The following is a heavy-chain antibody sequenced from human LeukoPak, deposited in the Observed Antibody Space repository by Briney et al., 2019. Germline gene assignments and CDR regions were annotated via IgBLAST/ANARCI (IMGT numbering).Heavy chain of an antibody. CDR3: ARVVGTAVVPGASEDNYFDP. V-gene: IGHV4-34*01. J-gene: IGHJ5*02. D-gene: IGHD2-21*02. CDR1: GGSFSNYF. Sequence: SETLSLTCGVYGGSFSNYFWACIPQSPAKGLECVGEINQSDDTDYNPSLKSRANISIDTSRSQFSLTLSSVTAADTAIYYCARVVGTAVVPGASEDNYFDPWGQGTQVTVSS. CDR2: INQSDDT.